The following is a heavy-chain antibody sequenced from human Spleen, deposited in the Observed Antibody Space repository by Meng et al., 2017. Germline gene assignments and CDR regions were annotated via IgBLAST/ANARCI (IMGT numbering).Heavy chain of an antibody. Sequence: QVQLQESGPGLVKPSQTLSLTCTVSGCSVNSSGYSWSWIRQPPGKGLEWIGSIAYSGSSFYNPSLKSRLTMSVDTSKNQFSLKLTSVTAADTAVYYCATETRIAIFGVVAFDSWGQGTLVTVSS. J-gene: IGHJ5*01. CDR2: IAYSGSS. D-gene: IGHD3-3*01. CDR1: GCSVNSSGYS. CDR3: ATETRIAIFGVVAFDS. V-gene: IGHV4-30-4*01.